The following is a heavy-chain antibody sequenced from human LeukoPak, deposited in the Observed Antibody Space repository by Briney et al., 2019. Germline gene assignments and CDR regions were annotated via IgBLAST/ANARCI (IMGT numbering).Heavy chain of an antibody. V-gene: IGHV3-30*02. CDR1: GFTFSNYG. CDR2: IRYDGSNK. Sequence: GGSLRLSCAASGFTFSNYGMHWVRQAPGKGLEWVTFIRYDGSNKDYTDSGKGRLTITRDNSKNTLYLQMNSLRAEDTAVYYGAREGPRGNSQFDYWGQGTLVTVSS. CDR3: AREGPRGNSQFDY. D-gene: IGHD2/OR15-2a*01. J-gene: IGHJ4*02.